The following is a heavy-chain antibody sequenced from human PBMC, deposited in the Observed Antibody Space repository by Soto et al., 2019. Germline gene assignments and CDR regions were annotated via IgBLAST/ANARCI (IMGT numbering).Heavy chain of an antibody. CDR3: ASSPHRVYFDY. J-gene: IGHJ4*02. V-gene: IGHV3-7*01. CDR1: GFSFSSFW. CDR2: IKEDGSEK. Sequence: GSLRLSCVASGFSFSSFWMSWVRRAPGKGLEWVAHIKEDGSEKYYVDSVKGRFTISRDNAKNSLYLQMNSLRDEDTSVYYCASSPHRVYFDYWGQGTLVTVSS.